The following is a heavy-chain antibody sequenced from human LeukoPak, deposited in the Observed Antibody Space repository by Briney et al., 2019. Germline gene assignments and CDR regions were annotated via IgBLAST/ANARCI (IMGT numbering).Heavy chain of an antibody. V-gene: IGHV4-59*01. CDR2: IYYSGST. D-gene: IGHD3-22*01. J-gene: IGHJ4*02. CDR3: ARTGDYYDSSGYYYVDGPFDY. Sequence: SETLSLTCTVSGGSISSYYWSWIRRPPGKGLEWVGYIYYSGSTNYNPSLKSRVTISVDTSKNQFSLKPSSVTAADTAVYYCARTGDYYDSSGYYYVDGPFDYWGQGTLVTVSS. CDR1: GGSISSYY.